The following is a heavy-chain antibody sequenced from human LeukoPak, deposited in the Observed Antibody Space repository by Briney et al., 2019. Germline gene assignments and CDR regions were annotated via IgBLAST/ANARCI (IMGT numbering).Heavy chain of an antibody. CDR2: INPNSGGT. CDR3: ARGRGLNPPHYFDY. CDR1: GYTFTGYY. J-gene: IGHJ4*02. V-gene: IGHV1-2*02. Sequence: GASVKVSRKASGYTFTGYYIHWVRQAPGQGLEWMGWINPNSGGTNYAQKFQGRVTMTRDTSISTAYMELSSLRSDDTAVYYCARGRGLNPPHYFDYWGQGTLVTVSS. D-gene: IGHD5-12*01.